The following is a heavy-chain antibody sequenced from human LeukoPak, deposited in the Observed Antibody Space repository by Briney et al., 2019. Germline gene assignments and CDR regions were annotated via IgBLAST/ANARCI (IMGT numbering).Heavy chain of an antibody. D-gene: IGHD3-22*01. CDR2: IYYSGST. V-gene: IGHV4-39*01. CDR1: GGSISSSSYY. CDR3: ASGGAFQPIVVVNPFDY. J-gene: IGHJ4*02. Sequence: ASETLSLTCTVSGGSISSSSYYWGWIRQPPGKGLEWIGSIYYSGSTYYNPSLKSRVTISVDTSKNQFSLKLSSVPAADTAVYYCASGGAFQPIVVVNPFDYWGQGTLVTVSS.